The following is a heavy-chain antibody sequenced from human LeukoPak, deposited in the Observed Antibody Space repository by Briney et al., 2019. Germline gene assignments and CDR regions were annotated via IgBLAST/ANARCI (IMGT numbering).Heavy chain of an antibody. V-gene: IGHV1-8*01. D-gene: IGHD3-22*01. CDR2: MNPNSGNT. Sequence: ASVKVSCKASGYTFTSYDINWVRQATGQGLEWTGWMNPNSGNTGYAQKFQGRVTMTRNTSISTAYMELSSLRSEDTAVYYCARGDYYDSSEDYWGQGTLVTVSS. J-gene: IGHJ4*02. CDR3: ARGDYYDSSEDY. CDR1: GYTFTSYD.